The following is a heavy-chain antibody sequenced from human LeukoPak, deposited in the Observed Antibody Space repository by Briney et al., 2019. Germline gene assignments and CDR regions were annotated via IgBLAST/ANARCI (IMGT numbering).Heavy chain of an antibody. J-gene: IGHJ4*02. D-gene: IGHD4-11*01. CDR3: ARVDYSNADIFDY. CDR2: IYSGGST. V-gene: IGHV3-53*01. CDR1: GFSVGGNY. Sequence: GGSLRLSCAASGFSVGGNYMSWVRQAPGKGLEWVSVIYSGGSTYYADSVKGRFTISRDNSKNTLYLEMNSLRAEDTAVYYCARVDYSNADIFDYWGQGTLVTVSS.